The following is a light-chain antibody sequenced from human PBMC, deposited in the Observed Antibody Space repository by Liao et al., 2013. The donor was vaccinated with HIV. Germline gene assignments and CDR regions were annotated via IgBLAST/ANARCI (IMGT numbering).Light chain of an antibody. V-gene: IGLV3-21*01. J-gene: IGLJ2*01. Sequence: SYVLTQPASVSVAPGNTATITCGGGKIGSESVHWYQQKPGQSPVLVIYKDTKRPSGIPERFSGSNSGNTATLTISGTQAMDEADYFCQAWDSSATVVFGGGTKVTVL. CDR2: KDT. CDR3: QAWDSSATVV. CDR1: KIGSES.